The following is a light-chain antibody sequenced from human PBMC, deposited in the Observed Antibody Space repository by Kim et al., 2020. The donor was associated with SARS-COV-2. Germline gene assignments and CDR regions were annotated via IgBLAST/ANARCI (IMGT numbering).Light chain of an antibody. Sequence: QSALTQTASVTGSPGQSITISCTGTSSDVGSYNLVSWYQQHPGKAPKLMIYEVSKRTSGVSNRFSGSKTGNTASLTISGLQAEDEADYYCCSYAGSSASVFGTGTKVTVL. V-gene: IGLV2-23*02. CDR3: CSYAGSSASV. CDR1: SSDVGSYNL. J-gene: IGLJ1*01. CDR2: EVS.